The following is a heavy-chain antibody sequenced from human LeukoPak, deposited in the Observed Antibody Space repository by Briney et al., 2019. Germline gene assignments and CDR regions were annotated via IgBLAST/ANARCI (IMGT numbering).Heavy chain of an antibody. CDR1: GDSITGYY. J-gene: IGHJ5*02. CDR3: AREPRSGTYYYDSSGYARFDP. V-gene: IGHV4-4*08. Sequence: SETLSLTCTVSGDSITGYYWSWIRQPPGKGLEWIGYIYYSGSTKYNPSLKSRVTISVDTSKNQFSLKLSSVTAADTAVYYCAREPRSGTYYYDSSGYARFDPWGQGTLVTVSS. CDR2: IYYSGST. D-gene: IGHD3-22*01.